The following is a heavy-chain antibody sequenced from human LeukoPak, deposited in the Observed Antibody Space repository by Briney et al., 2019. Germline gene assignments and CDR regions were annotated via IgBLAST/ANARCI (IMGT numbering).Heavy chain of an antibody. Sequence: SVTVSCKASGYTFTSYGISWVRLAPGQGLEWMGWISAYNGNTTYPQKFHTRVTMTTDTPTSPAYMELRSLRSDDTAVYYCARPVGATKGVFDCWGHGSLVSVSS. V-gene: IGHV1-18*01. D-gene: IGHD1-26*01. CDR1: GYTFTSYG. J-gene: IGHJ4*01. CDR3: ARPVGATKGVFDC. CDR2: ISAYNGNT.